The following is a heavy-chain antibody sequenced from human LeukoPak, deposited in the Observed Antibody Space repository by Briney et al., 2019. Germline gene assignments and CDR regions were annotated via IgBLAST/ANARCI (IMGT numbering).Heavy chain of an antibody. CDR3: ARHVDYGDLGVAGYYFNY. D-gene: IGHD4-17*01. CDR2: IIPIFGTA. Sequence: SVKVSCKASGGTSSSYAISWVRQAPGQGLEWMGGIIPIFGTANYAQKFQGRVTITADESTSTAYMELSSLRSEDTAVYYCARHVDYGDLGVAGYYFNYWGQGTLVTVSS. V-gene: IGHV1-69*13. J-gene: IGHJ4*02. CDR1: GGTSSSYA.